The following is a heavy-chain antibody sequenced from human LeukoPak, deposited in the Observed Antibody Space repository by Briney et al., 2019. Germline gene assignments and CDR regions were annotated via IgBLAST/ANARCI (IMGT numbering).Heavy chain of an antibody. J-gene: IGHJ3*02. CDR2: IYTSGST. V-gene: IGHV4-4*07. D-gene: IGHD1-26*01. Sequence: SETLSLTCTVSGGSISSYYWSWIWQSAGKGLEWIGRIYTSGSTNYNPSLKSRVTMSVDTSKNQFSLKLSSVTAADTAVYYCARAHSSRIVGATDDAFDIWGQGTMVTVSS. CDR3: ARAHSSRIVGATDDAFDI. CDR1: GGSISSYY.